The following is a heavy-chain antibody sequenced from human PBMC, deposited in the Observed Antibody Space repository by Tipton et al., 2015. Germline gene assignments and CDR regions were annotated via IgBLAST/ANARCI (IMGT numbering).Heavy chain of an antibody. D-gene: IGHD3-9*01. CDR2: IYHSGKT. V-gene: IGHV4-38-2*01. CDR3: ACHDYDLLTRDYQTVDY. Sequence: GLVKPSETLSLTCAVSGYSISSGHYWGWIRQPPGKGLEWIGSIYHSGKTYSNPSLKSRVTISADTSKNQFSLRLTSVTAADTAVYYCACHDYDLLTRDYQTVDYWGQGTRVTVSS. J-gene: IGHJ4*02. CDR1: GYSISSGHY.